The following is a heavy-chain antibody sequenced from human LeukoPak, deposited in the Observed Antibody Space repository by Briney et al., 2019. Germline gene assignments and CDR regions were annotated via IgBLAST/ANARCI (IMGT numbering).Heavy chain of an antibody. D-gene: IGHD6-13*01. CDR2: INAGNGNT. CDR1: GYIFTSCT. V-gene: IGHV1-3*01. CDR3: ARDRTADGMFDY. J-gene: IGHJ4*02. Sequence: APVKVSCKASGYIFTSCTMHWVRQAPGQRLEWMGRINAGNGNTKYSQNFQGRVTITRDTSASTAYMELSSLRSEDTAVYYCARDRTADGMFDYWGQGTLVTDSS.